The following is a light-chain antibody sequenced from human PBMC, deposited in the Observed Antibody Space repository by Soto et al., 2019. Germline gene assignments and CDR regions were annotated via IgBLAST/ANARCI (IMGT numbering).Light chain of an antibody. CDR1: SSDVGGYNY. J-gene: IGLJ3*02. Sequence: QSFLTQPASVSGSPGQSITISCTGTSSDVGGYNYVSWYQQHPGKAPKLMIYEVSNRPSGVSNRFSGSKSGNTASLTISGLQAEDEADYYCSSYTSSSTNWVFGGGTKLTVL. CDR3: SSYTSSSTNWV. V-gene: IGLV2-14*01. CDR2: EVS.